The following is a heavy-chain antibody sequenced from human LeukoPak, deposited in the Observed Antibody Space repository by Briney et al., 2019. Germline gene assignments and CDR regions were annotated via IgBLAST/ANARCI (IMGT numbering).Heavy chain of an antibody. V-gene: IGHV3-21*01. CDR3: ARDPIPAAIQGAPNWFDP. D-gene: IGHD2-2*02. CDR2: ISSSSSYI. J-gene: IGHJ5*02. CDR1: GFTFSSYS. Sequence: KSGGSLRLSCAASGFTFSSYSMNWVRQAPGKGLEWVSSISSSSSYIYYADSVKGRFTISRDNAKNSLYLQTNSLRAEDTAVYYCARDPIPAAIQGAPNWFDPWGQGTLVTVSS.